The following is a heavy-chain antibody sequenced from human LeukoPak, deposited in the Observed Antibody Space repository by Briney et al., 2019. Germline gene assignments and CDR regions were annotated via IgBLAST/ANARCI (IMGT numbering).Heavy chain of an antibody. V-gene: IGHV1-46*01. Sequence: GASVKVSCKASGYTFTSYYMHWVRQAPGQGLEWMGIINPSGGSTSYAQKFQGRVTMTRDMSTSTVYMELSSLRSEDTAVYYCARDYAYGSGSHWYFDLWGRGTLVTVSS. J-gene: IGHJ2*01. D-gene: IGHD3-10*01. CDR3: ARDYAYGSGSHWYFDL. CDR1: GYTFTSYY. CDR2: INPSGGST.